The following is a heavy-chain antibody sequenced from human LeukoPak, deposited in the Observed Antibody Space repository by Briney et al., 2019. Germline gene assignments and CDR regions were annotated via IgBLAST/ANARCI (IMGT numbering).Heavy chain of an antibody. CDR2: ISSSSSYI. V-gene: IGHV3-21*01. J-gene: IGHJ6*03. CDR1: GFTFSSYS. D-gene: IGHD2-15*01. CDR3: ARDRCSGGRCYSLSVGYMDV. Sequence: GGSLRLSCAASGFTFSSYSMNWVRQAPGKGLEWVSSISSSSSYIYYADSVKGRFTISRDNAKNSLYLQMNSLRAEDTAVYYCARDRCSGGRCYSLSVGYMDVWGKGTTVTVSS.